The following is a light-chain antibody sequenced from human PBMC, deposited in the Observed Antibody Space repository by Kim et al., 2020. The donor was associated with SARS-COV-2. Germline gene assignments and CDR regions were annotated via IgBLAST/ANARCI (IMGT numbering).Light chain of an antibody. J-gene: IGLJ2*01. Sequence: GKSVTISCAGTSSNPSFYNYVSWYQQYPGKAPKLIVVDVSRRPAGVPDRFAGSKSGSTASLTVSGLQADDESYYYCASYAGGADVKFGGGTQLTVL. CDR2: DVS. V-gene: IGLV2-8*01. CDR1: SSNPSFYNY. CDR3: ASYAGGADVK.